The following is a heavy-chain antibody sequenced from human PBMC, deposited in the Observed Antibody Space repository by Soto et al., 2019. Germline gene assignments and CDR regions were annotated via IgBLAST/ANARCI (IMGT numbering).Heavy chain of an antibody. V-gene: IGHV6-1*01. Sequence: PSETLSLTCAISGDSVSSNSAAWNWIRQSPSGGLEWLGRTYYRSKWYNDYARSVKSRITINPDTSKNQFSLQLTSVTPEDTAIYYCARVKGIAVTGHRGAFDIWGQGTKVTVSS. D-gene: IGHD6-19*01. J-gene: IGHJ3*02. CDR2: TYYRSKWYN. CDR3: ARVKGIAVTGHRGAFDI. CDR1: GDSVSSNSAA.